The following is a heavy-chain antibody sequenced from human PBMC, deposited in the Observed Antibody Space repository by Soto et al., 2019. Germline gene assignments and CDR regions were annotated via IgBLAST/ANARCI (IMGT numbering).Heavy chain of an antibody. CDR3: ARERSSSIAARPVGWFDP. Sequence: ASVKVSCKASGYTFTSYAMHWVRQAPGQRLEWMGWINAGNGNTKYSQKFQGRVTITRDTSARTAYMELSSLRSEDTAVYYCARERSSSIAARPVGWFDPWGQGTLVTVSS. CDR2: INAGNGNT. V-gene: IGHV1-3*01. D-gene: IGHD6-6*01. CDR1: GYTFTSYA. J-gene: IGHJ5*02.